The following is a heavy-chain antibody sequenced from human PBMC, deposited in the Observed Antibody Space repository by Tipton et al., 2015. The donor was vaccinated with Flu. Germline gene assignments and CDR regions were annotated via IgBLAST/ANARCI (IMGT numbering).Heavy chain of an antibody. Sequence: TLSLTCAVYGGSFSGYYWSWIRQPPGKGLEWIGEINHSGSTNYNPSLKSRVTISVDTSKNQFSLKLSSVTAADTAVYYCARLSTSLYRQPYDYWGQGTLVTVSS. D-gene: IGHD2-2*02. CDR1: GGSFSGYY. J-gene: IGHJ4*02. CDR3: ARLSTSLYRQPYDY. V-gene: IGHV4-34*01. CDR2: INHSGST.